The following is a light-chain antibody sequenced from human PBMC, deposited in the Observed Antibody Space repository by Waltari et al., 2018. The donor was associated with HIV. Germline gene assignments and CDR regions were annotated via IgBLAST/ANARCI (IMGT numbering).Light chain of an antibody. CDR2: AAS. J-gene: IGKJ2*01. CDR1: QGISSY. V-gene: IGKV1-8*01. CDR3: QQYYSYPYT. Sequence: AIRMTQSPSSFSASTGDRVTITCRASQGISSYLAWYQQKPGKAPKLLIYAASTLQSGVPSRFSGSGSGTDFTLTISCLQSEDLATYYCQQYYSYPYTFGQGTKLEIK.